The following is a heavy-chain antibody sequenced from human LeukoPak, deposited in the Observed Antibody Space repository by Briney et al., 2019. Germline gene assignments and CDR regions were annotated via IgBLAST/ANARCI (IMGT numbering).Heavy chain of an antibody. CDR1: GFTFSSYS. V-gene: IGHV3-21*06. J-gene: IGHJ4*02. CDR3: ATGDCGGDCYSSYFDY. D-gene: IGHD2-21*02. Sequence: GGSLRLSCAASGFTFSSYSVNWVRQAPGKGLEWVSSISSSSSYIYYADSVKGRFTISRDSSKSVLYLQMDSLRDEDTAVYYCATGDCGGDCYSSYFDYWGQGTLVTVSS. CDR2: ISSSSSYI.